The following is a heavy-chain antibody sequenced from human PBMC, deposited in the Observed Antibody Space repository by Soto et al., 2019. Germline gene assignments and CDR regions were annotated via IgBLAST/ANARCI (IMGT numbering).Heavy chain of an antibody. CDR3: ARDSGNLGNWAYFFDY. Sequence: QGQLVQSGAEVKKPGASVKVSCKASGYTFTDFGISRVRQAPGQGLEWMGWISAYNSNTNYAQKVQGRVTMTTDTSTSTAYMELRNLTSGDTAVYYCARDSGNLGNWAYFFDYWGQGTLVTVSS. CDR1: GYTFTDFG. V-gene: IGHV1-18*01. J-gene: IGHJ4*02. CDR2: ISAYNSNT. D-gene: IGHD7-27*01.